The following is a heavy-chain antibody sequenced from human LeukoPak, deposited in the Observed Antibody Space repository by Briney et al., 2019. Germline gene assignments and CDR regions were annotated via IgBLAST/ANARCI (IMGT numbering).Heavy chain of an antibody. D-gene: IGHD5-18*01. V-gene: IGHV4-34*01. CDR3: ARGWAAMGLDV. CDR2: INHSGST. Sequence: ETLSLTCPVYGGSFSGYYWSWIRQPPGKGLEWIGEINHSGSTNYNPSLKSRVTISVDTSKNQFSLKLSSVTAADTAVYYCARGWAAMGLDVWGKGTTVTVSS. CDR1: GGSFSGYY. J-gene: IGHJ6*04.